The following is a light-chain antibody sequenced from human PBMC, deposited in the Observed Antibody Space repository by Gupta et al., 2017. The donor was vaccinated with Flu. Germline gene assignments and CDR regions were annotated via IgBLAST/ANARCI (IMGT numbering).Light chain of an antibody. V-gene: IGKV3-11*01. J-gene: IGKJ1*01. CDR1: QSVGTS. CDR2: YAS. CDR3: QQRTNWLWT. Sequence: GESATLSCRAIQSVGTSLACYQQIPGQAPRLLIYYASNRATAIPARFLGGGSGTDFTLTISSLEPEDFAVYYCQQRTNWLWTFGQGTKVEIK.